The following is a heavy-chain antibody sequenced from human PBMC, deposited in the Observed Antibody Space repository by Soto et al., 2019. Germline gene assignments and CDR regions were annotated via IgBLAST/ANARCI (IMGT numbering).Heavy chain of an antibody. Sequence: QLQLQESGPGLVKPSETLSLTCTVSGGSISSSSYYWGWIRQPPGKGLEWIGSIYYSGSTYYNPSLKSRVTISVDTSKNQFSLKLSSVTAADTAVYYCARHYCSSTSRCKLWYFDLWGRGTLVTVSS. J-gene: IGHJ2*01. CDR1: GGSISSSSYY. CDR2: IYYSGST. V-gene: IGHV4-39*01. CDR3: ARHYCSSTSRCKLWYFDL. D-gene: IGHD2-2*01.